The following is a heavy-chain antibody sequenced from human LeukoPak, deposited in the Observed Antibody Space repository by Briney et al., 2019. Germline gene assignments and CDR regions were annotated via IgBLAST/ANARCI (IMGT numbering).Heavy chain of an antibody. J-gene: IGHJ4*02. CDR3: ARDSTAAGIHT. V-gene: IGHV4-39*07. CDR1: GGSISSSNYY. D-gene: IGHD6-13*01. CDR2: MYSTGST. Sequence: SETLSLTCTVSGGSISSSNYYWGWIRQPPGKGLEWIGSMYSTGSTFYNPSLRSRVTISGDRTKNQFSLKVSSVTAADTAVYYCARDSTAAGIHTWGQGTLVTVSS.